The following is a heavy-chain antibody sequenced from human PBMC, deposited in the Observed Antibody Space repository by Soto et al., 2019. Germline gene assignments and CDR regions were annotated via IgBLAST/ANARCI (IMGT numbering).Heavy chain of an antibody. Sequence: EVQLVESGGGLVQPGGSLRLSCAASGFTFSDHYMDWVRQAPGKGLEWVGRTRNKANSYTTEYAASVKDRFTISRDDSKNSLYLQMNSLKTDDTAVYYCVRVRGGGTYHFDYWGQGTLVTVSS. CDR2: TRNKANSYTT. D-gene: IGHD3-10*01. CDR1: GFTFSDHY. J-gene: IGHJ4*02. V-gene: IGHV3-72*01. CDR3: VRVRGGGTYHFDY.